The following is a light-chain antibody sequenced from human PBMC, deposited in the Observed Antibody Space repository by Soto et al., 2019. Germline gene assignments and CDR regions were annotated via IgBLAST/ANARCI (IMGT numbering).Light chain of an antibody. CDR1: SSDVGAYIY. CDR2: EVT. J-gene: IGLJ1*01. CDR3: CSYTSGRTYV. V-gene: IGLV2-14*01. Sequence: QSVLTQPASVSGSPGQSITISCTGTSSDVGAYIYVSWHQLHPGKAPKVMIYEVTNRPSGVSDRFSGSKSGNTASLTISGLQAEDEADYYCCSYTSGRTYVFGTGTKVTVL.